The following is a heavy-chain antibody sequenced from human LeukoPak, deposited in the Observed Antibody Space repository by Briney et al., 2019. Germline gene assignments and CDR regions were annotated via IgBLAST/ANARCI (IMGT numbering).Heavy chain of an antibody. CDR2: IDPNSGGT. V-gene: IGHV1-2*02. CDR1: GYTFTGYY. Sequence: ASVKVSCKASGYTFTGYYMHWVRQAPGQGLEWMGWIDPNSGGTNYQGRVTMTRDTSIGTAYMELNSLTSDGTAVYFCARDSAIWSDYGVEDAFDIWGQGTMVTVTS. D-gene: IGHD4-17*01. J-gene: IGHJ3*02. CDR3: ARDSAIWSDYGVEDAFDI.